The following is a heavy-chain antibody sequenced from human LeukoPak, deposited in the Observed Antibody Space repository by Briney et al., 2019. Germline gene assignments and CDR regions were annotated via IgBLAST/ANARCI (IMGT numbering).Heavy chain of an antibody. J-gene: IGHJ4*02. V-gene: IGHV4-34*01. CDR1: GGSFSGYY. Sequence: PSETLSLTCAVYGGSFSGYYWSWIRQPPGKGLEGIGEINHSGSTNYNPSLKSRGTISVETSKNQSYLKLSSVTAADTAVYYCARQEGVATTFDYWGQGTLVTVSS. CDR3: ARQEGVATTFDY. D-gene: IGHD5-12*01. CDR2: INHSGST.